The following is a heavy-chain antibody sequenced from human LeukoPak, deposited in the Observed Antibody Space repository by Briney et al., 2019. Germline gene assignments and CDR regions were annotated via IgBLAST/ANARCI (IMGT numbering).Heavy chain of an antibody. CDR1: GFTFSSYG. CDR3: ARGHSGYDTYVFDY. Sequence: GGSLRLSCEASGFTFSSYGMHWVRQAPGKGLEWVAVIWYDGSNKYYADSVKGRFTISRDNSKNTLYLQMNSLRAEDTAVYYCARGHSGYDTYVFDYWGQGTLVTVSS. J-gene: IGHJ4*02. V-gene: IGHV3-33*01. D-gene: IGHD5-12*01. CDR2: IWYDGSNK.